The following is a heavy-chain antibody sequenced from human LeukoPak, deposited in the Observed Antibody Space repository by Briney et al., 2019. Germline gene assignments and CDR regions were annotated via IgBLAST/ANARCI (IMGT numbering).Heavy chain of an antibody. J-gene: IGHJ4*02. D-gene: IGHD4-17*01. CDR2: ISSNGGST. Sequence: PGGSLRLSCSASGFTFSSYAMNWVRQAPGKGLEYVSAISSNGGSTYYADSVKGRFTISRDNSKNTLYLQMSSLRAEDTAVYYCVKALTTVTLYYFDYWGQGALVTVSS. V-gene: IGHV3-64D*06. CDR3: VKALTTVTLYYFDY. CDR1: GFTFSSYA.